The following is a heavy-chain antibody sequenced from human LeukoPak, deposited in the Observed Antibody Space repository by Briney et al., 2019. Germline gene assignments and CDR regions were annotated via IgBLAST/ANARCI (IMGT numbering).Heavy chain of an antibody. V-gene: IGHV3-23*01. Sequence: PGGSLRLSCAASGFTFSSYAMSWVRQAPGKGLEWVSAISGSGGSTYYADSVKGWFTISRDNSKNTLYLQMNSLRAGDTAVYYCAKVKAVADHYFDYWGQGTLVTVSS. D-gene: IGHD6-19*01. CDR3: AKVKAVADHYFDY. CDR1: GFTFSSYA. J-gene: IGHJ4*02. CDR2: ISGSGGST.